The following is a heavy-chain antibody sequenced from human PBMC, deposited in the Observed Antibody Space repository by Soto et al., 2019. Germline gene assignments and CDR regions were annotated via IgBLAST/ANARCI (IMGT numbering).Heavy chain of an antibody. Sequence: AETLSLTCTVSGCSISSYYWTLIRQPPWKGLESIGYIYYSGSNNYNPSLKSRVTISVETSKNQFSMKLSSVTAADTAVYYCARDGGYRYGMDVWGKGTTVT. CDR2: IYYSGSN. J-gene: IGHJ6*04. D-gene: IGHD5-18*01. CDR3: ARDGGYRYGMDV. V-gene: IGHV4-59*01. CDR1: GCSISSYY.